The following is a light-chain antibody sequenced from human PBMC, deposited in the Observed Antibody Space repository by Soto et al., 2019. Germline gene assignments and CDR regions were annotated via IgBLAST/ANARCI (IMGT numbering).Light chain of an antibody. V-gene: IGKV1-5*03. CDR3: QQYNSYSWT. Sequence: DIQMTQSPSTLSASVGDRVTITCRASQSISSWLDWYQQKPGKAPKLLIYKASSLESGVPERFSGSGSGTEFTLTISSLQPDDFATYFCQQYNSYSWTFGQGTKVEIK. J-gene: IGKJ1*01. CDR1: QSISSW. CDR2: KAS.